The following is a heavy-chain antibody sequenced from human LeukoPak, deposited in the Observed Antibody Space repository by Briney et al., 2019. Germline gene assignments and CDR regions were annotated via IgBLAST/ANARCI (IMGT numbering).Heavy chain of an antibody. J-gene: IGHJ3*02. V-gene: IGHV3-48*01. CDR2: ISSSGSTI. CDR3: ARGMMATISPDAFDI. Sequence: GGSLRLSCAASGFTFSSYSMNWVRQAPGKGLEWASYISSSGSTIYYADSVKGRFTISRDNAKNSLYLQMNSLRADDTAVYYCARGMMATISPDAFDIWGQGTMVTVSS. D-gene: IGHD5-24*01. CDR1: GFTFSSYS.